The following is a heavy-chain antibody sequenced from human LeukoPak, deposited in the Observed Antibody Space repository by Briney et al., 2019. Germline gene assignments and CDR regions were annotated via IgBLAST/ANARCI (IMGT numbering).Heavy chain of an antibody. Sequence: GASVKVSCKASGGTFSSYAIRWVRQAPGQGLEWMGGIIPIFGTANYAQKFQGRVTITADESTSTAYMELSSLRFEDTAVYYCARRRHYYDSSGQLDYWGQGTLVTVSS. CDR1: GGTFSSYA. D-gene: IGHD3-22*01. CDR2: IIPIFGTA. J-gene: IGHJ4*02. V-gene: IGHV1-69*01. CDR3: ARRRHYYDSSGQLDY.